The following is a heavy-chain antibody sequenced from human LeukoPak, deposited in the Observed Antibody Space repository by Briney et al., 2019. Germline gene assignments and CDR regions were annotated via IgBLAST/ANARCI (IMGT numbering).Heavy chain of an antibody. V-gene: IGHV4-39*01. D-gene: IGHD6-19*01. CDR2: IYYSGST. J-gene: IGHJ4*02. CDR1: GGSISSSSYY. CDR3: AISPFKTGYSSGWYAY. Sequence: PSETLSLTCTVSGGSISSSSYYWGWIRQPPGKGLEWIGSIYYSGSTYYNPSLKSRVTISVDTSKNQFSLKLSSVTAADTAVYYCAISPFKTGYSSGWYAYWGQGTLVTVSS.